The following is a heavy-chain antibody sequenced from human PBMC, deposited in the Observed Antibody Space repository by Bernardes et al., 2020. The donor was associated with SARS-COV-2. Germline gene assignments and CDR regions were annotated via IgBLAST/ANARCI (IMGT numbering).Heavy chain of an antibody. D-gene: IGHD1-1*01. CDR2: IYWDDDK. Sequence: SGPTLVKPTQTLTLTCTFSGFSLSTSAVGVGWIRQPPGKALEWLAVIYWDDDKRYSPSLKSRVTITKDTSKNQVVLTMTNMDPVDTATYYCAHQLGASGMWYFDYWGQGTLVTVSS. V-gene: IGHV2-5*02. CDR3: AHQLGASGMWYFDY. CDR1: GFSLSTSAVG. J-gene: IGHJ4*02.